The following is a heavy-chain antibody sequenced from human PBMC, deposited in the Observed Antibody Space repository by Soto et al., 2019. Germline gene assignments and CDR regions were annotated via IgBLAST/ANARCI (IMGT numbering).Heavy chain of an antibody. J-gene: IGHJ3*02. CDR2: IYYSGGS. CDR3: ASEAIGYCSGGDCYWGGTFDI. Sequence: QVQLQESGPGLVKPSETLSLTCSVSDGSMNSYYWSWIRQTPGKGLEWIGYIYYSGGSHYNPSLKSRVTMTLETSKSPCSVKLSSVTVADTAVYFCASEAIGYCSGGDCYWGGTFDIWGQGTMVTVSS. V-gene: IGHV4-59*01. D-gene: IGHD2-15*01. CDR1: DGSMNSYY.